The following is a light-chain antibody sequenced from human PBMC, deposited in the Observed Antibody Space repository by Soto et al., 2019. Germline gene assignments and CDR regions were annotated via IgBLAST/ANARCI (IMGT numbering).Light chain of an antibody. Sequence: EIVLTQSPGTLSLAPGERATLSCRASQSVSSSYLAWYQQKPGQAPRLLIYGASGRATGIPDRFSGSGSGTDFTLTISRLEPEDFAVYYCQQYTSSLIPFGQGTRLEI. J-gene: IGKJ5*01. CDR2: GAS. CDR1: QSVSSSY. V-gene: IGKV3-20*01. CDR3: QQYTSSLIP.